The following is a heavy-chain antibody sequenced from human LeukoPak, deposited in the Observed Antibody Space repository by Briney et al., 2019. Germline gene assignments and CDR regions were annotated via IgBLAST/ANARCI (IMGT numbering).Heavy chain of an antibody. Sequence: PGGSLKISCKGSGYSFTSYWIGWVRQMPGKGLEWMGIIYPGDSDTRYSPSFQGQVTISADKSISTAYLQWSSLKASDTAMYYCARPLPLFGESQTAMGAFDIWGQGTMVTVSS. CDR1: GYSFTSYW. CDR3: ARPLPLFGESQTAMGAFDI. CDR2: IYPGDSDT. V-gene: IGHV5-51*01. D-gene: IGHD3-10*02. J-gene: IGHJ3*02.